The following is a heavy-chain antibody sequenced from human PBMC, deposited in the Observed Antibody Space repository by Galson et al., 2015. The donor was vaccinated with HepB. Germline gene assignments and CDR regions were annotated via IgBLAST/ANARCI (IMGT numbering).Heavy chain of an antibody. J-gene: IGHJ4*02. CDR3: ARGCGSGCFYFDS. D-gene: IGHD2-21*02. CDR2: IGSKANNYAT. CDR1: GFTFSGSA. Sequence: SLRLSCAASGFTFSGSAMHWVRQTSGKGLEWVGRIGSKANNYATAYTASVKGRFSIARDNSKNTVYLQMNSLRVEDTAVYYCARGCGSGCFYFDSWGQGTLVTVSA. V-gene: IGHV3-73*01.